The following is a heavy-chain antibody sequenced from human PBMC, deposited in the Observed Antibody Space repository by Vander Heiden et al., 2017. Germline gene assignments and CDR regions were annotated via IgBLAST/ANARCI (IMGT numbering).Heavy chain of an antibody. CDR2: TYYRSKWYN. CDR3: ARDIVVVPAAIPSGYYYYGMDV. J-gene: IGHJ6*02. CDR1: GASVSSNSAA. V-gene: IGHV6-1*01. Sequence: QVQLQQSGPGLVKPSQTLSLTCAISGASVSSNSAAWNWIRLSPSRGLEWLGRTYYRSKWYNDYAISVKSRITINPDTSKNQFSLQLNSVTPEDTAVYYCARDIVVVPAAIPSGYYYYGMDVWGQGTTVTVSS. D-gene: IGHD2-2*02.